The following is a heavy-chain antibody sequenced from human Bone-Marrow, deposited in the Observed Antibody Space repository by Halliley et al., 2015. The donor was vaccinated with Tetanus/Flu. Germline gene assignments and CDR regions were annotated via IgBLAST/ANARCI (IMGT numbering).Heavy chain of an antibody. CDR1: GFTFSSYA. CDR2: LSSIGDDT. V-gene: IGHV3-64D*09. J-gene: IGHJ4*02. Sequence: SLRLSCSASGFTFSSYAMHWARQAPGKGLEHVAGLSSIGDDTYYADSVKGRFFISRDNSKNSLYRQMSDLRSEGTAVYYCVNLKKDYWGQGTRVTLSS. CDR3: VNLKKDY.